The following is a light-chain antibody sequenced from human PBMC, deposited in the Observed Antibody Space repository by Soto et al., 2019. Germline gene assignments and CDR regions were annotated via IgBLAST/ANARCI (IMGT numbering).Light chain of an antibody. V-gene: IGKV3-20*01. CDR3: QQYGRSPL. Sequence: ENVLTQSPGTLSLSPGETASLSCRAGRGVGTSYLAWYQQKPGQAPRLLLYGTSNRATGIPDRFSGSGSGTDFTLTISGLEPEDFAVYFCQQYGRSPLFGQGTKLEIK. J-gene: IGKJ2*01. CDR2: GTS. CDR1: RGVGTSY.